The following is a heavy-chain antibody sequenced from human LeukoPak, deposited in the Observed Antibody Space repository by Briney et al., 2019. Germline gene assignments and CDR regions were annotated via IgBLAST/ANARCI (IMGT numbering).Heavy chain of an antibody. V-gene: IGHV3-53*01. D-gene: IGHD4-17*01. CDR3: ARRESYGDYPYQQYGMDV. CDR2: INSGGTT. J-gene: IGHJ6*02. Sequence: GGSLRLSCAASGSIVSTNYINWVRQAPGKGLEWVSLINSGGTTYFADSVKGRFTVSRDNSKNTLYLQMNSLRVEDTAVYYCARRESYGDYPYQQYGMDVWGQGTTVTVSS. CDR1: GSIVSTNY.